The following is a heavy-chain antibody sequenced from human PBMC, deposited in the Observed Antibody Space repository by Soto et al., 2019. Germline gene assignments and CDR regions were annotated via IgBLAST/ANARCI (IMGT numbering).Heavy chain of an antibody. V-gene: IGHV4-31*03. D-gene: IGHD5-12*01. CDR1: GGSISSGGYY. CDR3: ARGELRGYGIDP. Sequence: SETLSLTCPVSGGSISSGGYYWSWIRQHPGKGLEWIGYIYYSGSTYYNPSLKSRVTISVDTSKNQFSLKLSSVTAADAAVYYCARGELRGYGIDPWGQGTLVTVSS. J-gene: IGHJ5*02. CDR2: IYYSGST.